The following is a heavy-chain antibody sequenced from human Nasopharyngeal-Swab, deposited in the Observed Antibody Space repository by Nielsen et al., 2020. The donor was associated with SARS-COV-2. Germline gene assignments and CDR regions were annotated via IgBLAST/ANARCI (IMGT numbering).Heavy chain of an antibody. CDR1: GFTFSDYC. CDR2: ISSSGSTI. J-gene: IGHJ5*02. CDR3: ARDDKGNGDNWFDP. D-gene: IGHD3-10*01. Sequence: GGSLRLSCVASGFTFSDYCMSWIRQAPGKGLEWVSYISSSGSTIYYADSVKGRFTISRDNAKNSLYLQMNSLRAEDTAVYYCARDDKGNGDNWFDPWGQGTLVTVS. V-gene: IGHV3-11*04.